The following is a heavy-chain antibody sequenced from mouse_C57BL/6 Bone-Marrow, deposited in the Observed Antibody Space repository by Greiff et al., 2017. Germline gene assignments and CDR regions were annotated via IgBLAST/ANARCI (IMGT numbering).Heavy chain of an antibody. Sequence: VKDRFTISRDDSESMLYLQMNNLKTEDTAMYYCVRSLFPNWAHYAMDYWGQGTSVTVSS. D-gene: IGHD4-1*02. CDR3: VRSLFPNWAHYAMDY. V-gene: IGHV10-1*01. J-gene: IGHJ4*01.